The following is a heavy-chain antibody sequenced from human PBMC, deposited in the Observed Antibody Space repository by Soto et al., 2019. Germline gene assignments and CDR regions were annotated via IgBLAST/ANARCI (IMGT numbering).Heavy chain of an antibody. CDR2: VGTGGDT. D-gene: IGHD6-19*01. CDR1: GFTFSTSD. CDR3: AREGDQWTFDI. Sequence: VQLVESGGGVKQPGGSLRLSCAASGFTFSTSDMHWVRQSPGKGLEWVSGVGTGGDTYYPDSVKGRFTISRDNGRNSLYLQMNNRRAGDTAVYYCAREGDQWTFDIWGQGTMVTVSS. J-gene: IGHJ3*02. V-gene: IGHV3-13*01.